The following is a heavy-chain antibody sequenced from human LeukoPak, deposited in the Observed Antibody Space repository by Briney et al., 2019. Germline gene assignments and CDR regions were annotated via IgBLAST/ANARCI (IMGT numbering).Heavy chain of an antibody. V-gene: IGHV1-2*04. CDR3: AKDPYDSSGKGVYYFDY. D-gene: IGHD3-22*01. J-gene: IGHJ4*02. CDR2: INPNSGGT. Sequence: ASVKVSCKASGYTFTGYYMHWVRQAPGQGLEWMGWINPNSGGTNYAQKFQGWVTMTRDTSISTAYMELSRLRAEDTALYYCAKDPYDSSGKGVYYFDYWGQGTLVTVSS. CDR1: GYTFTGYY.